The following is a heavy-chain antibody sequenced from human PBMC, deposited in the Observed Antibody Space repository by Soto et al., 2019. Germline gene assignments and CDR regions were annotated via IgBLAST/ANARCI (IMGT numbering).Heavy chain of an antibody. Sequence: PSETLSLTCAVYGGSFSGYYWSWIRQPPGKGLEWIGEINHSGSTNYNPSLKSRVTISVDTSKNQFSLKLSSVTAADTAVYYCARTRVGKYYDSSGYPSAKILKRRENIFDYRGQGTLVIVTS. D-gene: IGHD3-22*01. CDR2: INHSGST. J-gene: IGHJ4*02. CDR1: GGSFSGYY. V-gene: IGHV4-34*01. CDR3: ARTRVGKYYDSSGYPSAKILKRRENIFDY.